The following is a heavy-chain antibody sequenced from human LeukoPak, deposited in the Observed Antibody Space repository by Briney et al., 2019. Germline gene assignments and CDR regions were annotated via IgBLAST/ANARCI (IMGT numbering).Heavy chain of an antibody. CDR3: ARVGSIDSSGYYLGQYYYYGMDV. CDR1: GFTFSSYW. D-gene: IGHD3-22*01. Sequence: GGSLRLSCAASGFTFSSYWMHWVRQAPGKGLVWVSRIYSDGSSTSYADSVKGRFTISRDNAKNTLYLQMNSLRAEDTAVYYCARVGSIDSSGYYLGQYYYYGMDVWGQGTAVTVSS. J-gene: IGHJ6*02. V-gene: IGHV3-74*01. CDR2: IYSDGSST.